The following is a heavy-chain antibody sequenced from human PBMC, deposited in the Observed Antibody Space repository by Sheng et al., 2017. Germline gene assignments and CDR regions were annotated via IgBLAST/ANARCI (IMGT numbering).Heavy chain of an antibody. V-gene: IGHV1-69*04. CDR1: GGTFSSYA. CDR2: IIPILGIA. Sequence: QVQLVQSGAEVKKPGSSVKVSCKASGGTFSSYAISWVRQAPGQGLEWMGGIIPILGIANYAQKFQGRVTITADKSTSTAYMELSSLRSEDTAVYYCAREVLYYGGTGNNWFDPWGQGTLVTVSS. CDR3: AREVLYYGGTGNNWFDP. J-gene: IGHJ5*02. D-gene: IGHD3-10*01.